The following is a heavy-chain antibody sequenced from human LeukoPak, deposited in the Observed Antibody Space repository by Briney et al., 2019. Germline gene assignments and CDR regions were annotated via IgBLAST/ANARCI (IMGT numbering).Heavy chain of an antibody. CDR2: IWYDGSNK. J-gene: IGHJ6*02. D-gene: IGHD6-6*01. Sequence: PGGSLRLSCAASGFTFSSYGMHWVRQAPGKGLEWVAVIWYDGSNKYYADSVKGRFTISRDNSKNTLYLQMNSLRAEDTAVYYCARERYSSSYYYYYGMDVWGQGTTVTVSS. CDR3: ARERYSSSYYYYYGMDV. V-gene: IGHV3-33*01. CDR1: GFTFSSYG.